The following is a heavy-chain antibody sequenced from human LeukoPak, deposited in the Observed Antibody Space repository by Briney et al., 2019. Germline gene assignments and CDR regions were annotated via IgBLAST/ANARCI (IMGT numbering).Heavy chain of an antibody. V-gene: IGHV3-15*01. CDR2: IKSKGDGETI. Sequence: AGGSLRLSCAASGFTFTNAWMSWVRQAPGKGLQWVGRIKSKGDGETIDNAAPVKGRFTMSRDDSKATLYLQMNSLKAEDTAVYYCTTDLGLTMIRGVIVYWGQGALVTVSS. CDR1: GFTFTNAW. D-gene: IGHD3-10*01. J-gene: IGHJ4*02. CDR3: TTDLGLTMIRGVIVY.